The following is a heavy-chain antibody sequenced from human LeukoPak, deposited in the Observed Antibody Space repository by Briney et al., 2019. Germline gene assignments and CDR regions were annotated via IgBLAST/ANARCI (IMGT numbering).Heavy chain of an antibody. CDR3: ATTDNNNWYFFDY. Sequence: SETLSLTCTVSGGSISSYYWSWIRQPPGRGLEWIGYMYYGGSTNHNPSLKSRVTISVDTSKNQLSLTLSSVTAADSAVYYCATTDNNNWYFFDYWGQGTLVTVSS. D-gene: IGHD1-1*01. V-gene: IGHV4-59*01. CDR1: GGSISSYY. J-gene: IGHJ4*02. CDR2: MYYGGST.